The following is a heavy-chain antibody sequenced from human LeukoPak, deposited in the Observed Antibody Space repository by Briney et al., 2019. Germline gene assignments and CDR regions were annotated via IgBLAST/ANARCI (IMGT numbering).Heavy chain of an antibody. CDR2: IKQDGSEK. J-gene: IGHJ4*02. CDR3: VKARRGTTTSYFDY. D-gene: IGHD2/OR15-2a*01. V-gene: IGHV3-7*03. Sequence: GGSLRLSCAASGFIFSSYSMSWVRQAPGRGLEWVANIKQDGSEKYYVDSVKGRFTISRDNAKNSLYLQMDSLRIEDTALYYCVKARRGTTTSYFDYWGQGALVTVSS. CDR1: GFIFSSYS.